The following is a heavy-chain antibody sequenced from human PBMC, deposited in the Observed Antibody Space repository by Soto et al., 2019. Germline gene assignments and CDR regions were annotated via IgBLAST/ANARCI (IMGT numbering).Heavy chain of an antibody. J-gene: IGHJ6*03. CDR1: GGSFSGYY. CDR3: ARGVPAAPGGTHYYYYYMDV. D-gene: IGHD2-2*01. Sequence: SETLSLTCAVYGGSFSGYYWSWIRQPPGKGLEWIGEINHSGSTNYNPSLKSRVTISVDTSKNQFSLKLSSVTAADTAVYYCARGVPAAPGGTHYYYYYMDVWGKGTTVTVSS. V-gene: IGHV4-34*01. CDR2: INHSGST.